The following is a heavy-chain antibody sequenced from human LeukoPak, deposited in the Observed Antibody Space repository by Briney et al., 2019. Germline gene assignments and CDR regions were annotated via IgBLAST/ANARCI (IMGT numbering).Heavy chain of an antibody. CDR2: IWYDASNK. Sequence: AGGSLRLSCAASGFTFSSFGMHWVRQAPGKGLEWEAVIWYDASNKYYADSVKGRFTISRDNSKNTLYLQMNSLRDDDTAVYYCVRGVGVSRFNYLDSWGQGTLVIVSS. CDR3: VRGVGVSRFNYLDS. D-gene: IGHD6-13*01. V-gene: IGHV3-33*01. CDR1: GFTFSSFG. J-gene: IGHJ4*02.